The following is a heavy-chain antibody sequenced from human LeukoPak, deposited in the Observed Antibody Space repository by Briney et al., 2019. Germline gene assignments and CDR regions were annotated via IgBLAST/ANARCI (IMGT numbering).Heavy chain of an antibody. CDR1: GFTFRSYS. D-gene: IGHD6-13*01. V-gene: IGHV3-48*02. CDR3: ARGSSSWDCIDY. Sequence: GGSLRLSCAASGFTFRSYSMNWVRQAPGKGLEWVSYISSSSSTIYYADSVKGRFTISRDNAKNSLHLRMNSLRDEDTAVYYCARGSSSWDCIDYWGQGTLVTVSS. CDR2: ISSSSSTI. J-gene: IGHJ4*02.